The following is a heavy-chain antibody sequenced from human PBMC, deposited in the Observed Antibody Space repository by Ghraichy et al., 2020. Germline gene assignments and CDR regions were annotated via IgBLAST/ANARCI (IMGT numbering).Heavy chain of an antibody. CDR3: AKGYSGYSSASDY. Sequence: GGSLRLSCTVSGFTFSKYGMNWVRQAPGKGLEWVSGISNSGDTTYYADSVKGRFTTSRDNSKNTLYVQMSSLRAEDTAVYYCAKGYSGYSSASDYWGQGTLVTASS. CDR1: GFTFSKYG. CDR2: ISNSGDTT. V-gene: IGHV3-23*01. D-gene: IGHD6-6*01. J-gene: IGHJ4*02.